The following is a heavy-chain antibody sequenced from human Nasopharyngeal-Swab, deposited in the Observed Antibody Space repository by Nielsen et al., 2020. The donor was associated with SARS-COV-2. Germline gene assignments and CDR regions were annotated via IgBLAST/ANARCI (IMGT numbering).Heavy chain of an antibody. CDR3: ARKKQLVRPFDY. Sequence: ASVKVSCKTSGYTFSDYFLHWVREAPGQGFEWMGRLNPNTGVANYAQKFQGRVTMTRDTSLSTGYMELSSLRSDDTAVYYCARKKQLVRPFDYWGQGTLVTVSS. J-gene: IGHJ4*02. V-gene: IGHV1-2*06. CDR1: GYTFSDYF. CDR2: LNPNTGVA. D-gene: IGHD6-13*01.